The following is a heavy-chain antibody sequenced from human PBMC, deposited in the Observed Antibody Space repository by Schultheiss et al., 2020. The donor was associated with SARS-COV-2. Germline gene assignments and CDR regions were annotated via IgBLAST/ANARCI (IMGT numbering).Heavy chain of an antibody. V-gene: IGHV3-30*03. Sequence: GGSLRLSCAASGFTFSSYGMHWVRQAPGKGLEWVAVISYDGSNKYYADSVKGRFTISRDNSKNTLYLQMNSLKTEDTAVYYCTTDRTPLPYYYGMDVWGQGTTVTVSS. CDR2: ISYDGSNK. CDR3: TTDRTPLPYYYGMDV. J-gene: IGHJ6*02. CDR1: GFTFSSYG.